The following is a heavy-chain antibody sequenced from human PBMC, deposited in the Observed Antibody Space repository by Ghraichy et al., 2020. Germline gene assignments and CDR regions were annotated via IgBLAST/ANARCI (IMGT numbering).Heavy chain of an antibody. CDR3: AKDHGVDTAMVEYYFDY. Sequence: GGSLRLSCAASGFTFSSYGMHWVRQAPGKGLEWVAVISYDGSNKYYADSVKGRFTISRDNSKNTLYLQMNSLRAEDTAVYYCAKDHGVDTAMVEYYFDYWGQGTLVTVSS. CDR2: ISYDGSNK. J-gene: IGHJ4*02. V-gene: IGHV3-30*18. D-gene: IGHD5-18*01. CDR1: GFTFSSYG.